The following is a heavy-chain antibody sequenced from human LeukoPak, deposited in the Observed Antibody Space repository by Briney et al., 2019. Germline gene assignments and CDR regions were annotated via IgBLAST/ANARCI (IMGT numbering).Heavy chain of an antibody. J-gene: IGHJ5*02. CDR2: IIPLFGTP. D-gene: IGHD6-6*01. CDR1: GGTFSIYA. V-gene: IGHV1-69*13. CDR3: ARGTEEYSKSSGWFDP. Sequence: SVKVSCKASGGTFSIYAINWVRQAPGQGLEWMGGIIPLFGTPNYAQKFQSRVTITADESTNTAYMELNSLRSEDTAVYYCARGTEEYSKSSGWFDPWGQGTLVIVSS.